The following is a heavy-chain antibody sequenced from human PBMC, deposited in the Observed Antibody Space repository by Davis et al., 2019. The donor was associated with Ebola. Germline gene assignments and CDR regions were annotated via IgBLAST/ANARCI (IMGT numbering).Heavy chain of an antibody. D-gene: IGHD3-9*01. J-gene: IGHJ6*02. CDR2: IYYSGST. CDR3: AREYYDILTGPLGMDV. CDR1: GGSISSYY. V-gene: IGHV4-59*01. Sequence: MPGGSLRLSCTVSGGSISSYYWSWIRQPPGKGLEWIGYIYYSGSTNYNPSLKSRVTISVDTSKNQFSLKLSSVTAADTAVYYCAREYYDILTGPLGMDVWGQGTTVTVSS.